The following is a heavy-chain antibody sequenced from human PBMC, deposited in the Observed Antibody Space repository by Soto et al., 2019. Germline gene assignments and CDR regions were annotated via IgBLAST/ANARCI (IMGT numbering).Heavy chain of an antibody. CDR1: GFSLTTSGVG. J-gene: IGHJ4*02. CDR3: AHRVLRTVFGLVTTTAIYFDF. CDR2: IYWDDDK. V-gene: IGHV2-5*02. D-gene: IGHD3-3*01. Sequence: GPTQVKPRQTLTLTCTFSGFSLTTSGVGVGWIRQSPGKAPEWLALIYWDDDKRYSPSLKSRLTITKDTSKNQVVRTMADLDPADTATYYCAHRVLRTVFGLVTTTAIYFDFWGQGTPVAVSS.